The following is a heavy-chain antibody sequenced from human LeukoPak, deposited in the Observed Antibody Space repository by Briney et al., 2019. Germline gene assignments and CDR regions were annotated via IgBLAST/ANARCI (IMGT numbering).Heavy chain of an antibody. Sequence: SGPTLVNPTQTLTLTCTFSGFSLDTSGVGVGWIRQPPGKALDWLALIYWNDDKRYSPSLESRLTITKDSSNNQVVLTMTNLDPVDTATYYCAYSKNPYFEYWGQGTLVTISS. J-gene: IGHJ4*02. CDR3: AYSKNPYFEY. V-gene: IGHV2-5*01. CDR1: GFSLDTSGVG. CDR2: IYWNDDK.